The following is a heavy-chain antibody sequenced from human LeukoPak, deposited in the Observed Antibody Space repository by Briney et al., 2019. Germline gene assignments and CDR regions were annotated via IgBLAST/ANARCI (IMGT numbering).Heavy chain of an antibody. D-gene: IGHD2-2*01. CDR2: IKQDGSEK. V-gene: IGHV3-7*01. CDR1: GFTFSSYS. J-gene: IGHJ4*02. CDR3: ARDSPSSTSWGY. Sequence: GGSLRLSCAASGFTFSSYSMSWVRQAPGKGLEWVANIKQDGSEKYYVDSVKGRFTISGDNAKNSLYLQMNSLRAEDTAVYYCARDSPSSTSWGYWGQGTLVTVSS.